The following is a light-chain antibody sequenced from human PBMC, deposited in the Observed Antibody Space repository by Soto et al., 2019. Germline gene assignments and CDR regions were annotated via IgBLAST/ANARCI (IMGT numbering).Light chain of an antibody. CDR2: ATS. V-gene: IGKV1-5*03. J-gene: IGKJ1*01. CDR1: QSISIL. Sequence: DIHLTQSPSTLSASVGDRVTITCRASQSISILLAWYQQKPGKAPNLLIYATSTLATGVSSRFSGSGSGTEFTLTISSLQSDDSATYYCQHYNDFSWTFGQGTKVEIK. CDR3: QHYNDFSWT.